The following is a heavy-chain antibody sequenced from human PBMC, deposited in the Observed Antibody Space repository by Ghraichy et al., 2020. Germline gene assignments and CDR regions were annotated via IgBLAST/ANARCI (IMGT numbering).Heavy chain of an antibody. CDR1: GFTFSDYW. V-gene: IGHV3-7*01. CDR2: IKQDGSEG. D-gene: IGHD3-22*01. CDR3: ARVTYYYDSSGSKYCFGMDV. Sequence: SCAASGFTFSDYWMSWVRQAPGKGLEWVANIKQDGSEGYYVGSVKGRFTFSRDNAENSLYLQMNSLRVEDTAVYYCARVTYYYDSSGSKYCFGMDVWGQGTTVTVSS. J-gene: IGHJ6*02.